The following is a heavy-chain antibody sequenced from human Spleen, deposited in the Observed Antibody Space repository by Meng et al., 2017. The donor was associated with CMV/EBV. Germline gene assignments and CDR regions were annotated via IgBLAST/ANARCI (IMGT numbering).Heavy chain of an antibody. J-gene: IGHJ4*02. D-gene: IGHD6-13*01. CDR2: ISGSGGFT. Sequence: GESLKISCAASGFSFSYYAMSWVRQAPGAGLEWVSIISGSGGFTYSADSVKGRFTISRDNSKNMVYLQMNSLRAEDTAVSDCAKRDVAAAGTRGGGYFDYWGQGTLVTVSS. V-gene: IGHV3-23*01. CDR3: AKRDVAAAGTRGGGYFDY. CDR1: GFSFSYYA.